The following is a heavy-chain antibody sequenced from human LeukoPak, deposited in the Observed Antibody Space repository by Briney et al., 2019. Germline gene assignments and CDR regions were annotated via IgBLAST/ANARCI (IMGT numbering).Heavy chain of an antibody. CDR3: ARGHIAVAGHYGAGPSDY. Sequence: GGSLRLSCGASGFIVSSSYMSWVRQAPGKGLEWVSVLYSGGTTHYGDSVKGRFTISKDNSKNTLFLQMNSLRAEDTAVYYCARGHIAVAGHYGAGPSDYWGQGTLVTVSS. D-gene: IGHD6-19*01. CDR1: GFIVSSSY. J-gene: IGHJ4*02. CDR2: LYSGGTT. V-gene: IGHV3-53*01.